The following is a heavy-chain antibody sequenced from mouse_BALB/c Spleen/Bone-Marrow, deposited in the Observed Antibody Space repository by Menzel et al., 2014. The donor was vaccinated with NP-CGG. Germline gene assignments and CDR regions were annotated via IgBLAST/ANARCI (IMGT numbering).Heavy chain of an antibody. Sequence: LEESGPEVVRPGVSVKISCKGSGYTFTDYAMHWVKQSHAKSLEWIGVISTYNGNTNYNQKFKGKATMTVDKSSSTAYMELARLSSEDSAIYYCAREVRAPWYAMDYWGQGTSVTVSS. CDR3: AREVRAPWYAMDY. D-gene: IGHD2-14*01. CDR1: GYTFTDYA. V-gene: IGHV1-67*01. CDR2: ISTYNGNT. J-gene: IGHJ4*01.